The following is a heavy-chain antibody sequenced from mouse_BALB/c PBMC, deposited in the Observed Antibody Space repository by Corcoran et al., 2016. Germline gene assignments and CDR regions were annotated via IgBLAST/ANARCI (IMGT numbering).Heavy chain of an antibody. CDR1: GYTFSSYW. Sequence: QVQLQQSGAELMKPGASVKISCKATGYTFSSYWIEWVKQRPGHGLEWIGEILPGSGSTNYNEKFKGKATFTADTSSNTAYMQLSSLTSEDSAVYYGARQASGYYAMDYWGQGTSVTVSS. J-gene: IGHJ4*01. V-gene: IGHV1-9*01. D-gene: IGHD6-1*01. CDR2: ILPGSGST. CDR3: ARQASGYYAMDY.